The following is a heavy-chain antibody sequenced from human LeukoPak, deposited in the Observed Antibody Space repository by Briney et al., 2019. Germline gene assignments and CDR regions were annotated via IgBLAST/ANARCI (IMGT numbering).Heavy chain of an antibody. CDR1: GYTFTVNN. CDR2: INPNSGGT. J-gene: IGHJ4*02. D-gene: IGHD3-10*01. CDR3: ARVTWPGVHDY. V-gene: IGHV1-2*02. Sequence: GASVTVSCTASGYTFTVNNMHWVRHGPGQGLEWMGWINPNSGGTNYSQKFQGRVTMTRDTSISTAYMELRRLRSDDTAVYYCARVTWPGVHDYWGQGTLVTVSS.